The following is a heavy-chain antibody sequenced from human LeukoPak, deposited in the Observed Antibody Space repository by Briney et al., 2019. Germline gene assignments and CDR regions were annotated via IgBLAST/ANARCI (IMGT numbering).Heavy chain of an antibody. CDR1: GYNISNNG. Sequence: GASVKVSCKASGYNISNNGISWVRQAHGQGLEWMGWTSVYNSNTNSAQNLQGRVTMTTDTSTSTAYMELRSLRSDDTAVYYCARMGCSSASCYTLDYWGQGTLVTVSS. CDR2: TSVYNSNT. D-gene: IGHD2-2*02. J-gene: IGHJ4*02. V-gene: IGHV1-18*01. CDR3: ARMGCSSASCYTLDY.